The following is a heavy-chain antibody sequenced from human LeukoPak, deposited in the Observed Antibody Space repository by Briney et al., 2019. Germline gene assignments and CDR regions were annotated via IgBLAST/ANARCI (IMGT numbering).Heavy chain of an antibody. CDR3: ARDGPKYQLLYHSYYFDY. V-gene: IGHV3-21*01. J-gene: IGHJ4*02. D-gene: IGHD2-2*02. Sequence: GGSLRLSCAASGFTFSSYSMNWVRQAPGKGLEWVSSISSSSSYIYYADSVKGRFTISRDNAKNSLYLQMNSLRAEDTAVYYCARDGPKYQLLYHSYYFDYWGREPWSPSPQ. CDR1: GFTFSSYS. CDR2: ISSSSSYI.